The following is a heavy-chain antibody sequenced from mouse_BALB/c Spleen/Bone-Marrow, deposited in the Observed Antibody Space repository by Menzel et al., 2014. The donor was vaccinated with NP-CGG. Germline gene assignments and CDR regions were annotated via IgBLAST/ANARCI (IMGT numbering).Heavy chain of an antibody. J-gene: IGHJ3*01. CDR1: GYTFTKHH. Sequence: VHVKQSGAELVRPGASVKISCKAFGYTFTKHHINWVKQRPGQGLDWIGYINPYNDYTSYNQKFKGKATLTVDKSSSTAYMDLSSLTSEDSAVYYCAREDYGAWFADWGQGTLVTVSA. CDR2: INPYNDYT. D-gene: IGHD1-2*01. CDR3: AREDYGAWFAD. V-gene: IGHV1S45*01.